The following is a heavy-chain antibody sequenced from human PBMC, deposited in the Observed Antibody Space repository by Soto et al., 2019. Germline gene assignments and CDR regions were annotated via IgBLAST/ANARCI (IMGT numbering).Heavy chain of an antibody. J-gene: IGHJ4*02. Sequence: QVQLVQSGAEVKKPGASVKVSCKASGYTFTSYGISWVRQAPGQGLEWMGWISANNGNTNYAQKLQGRVTMTTDTPTSTAYMELRSLSSDDTAVYSCARDRGSYALDYWGQGTLVTVSS. V-gene: IGHV1-18*01. CDR2: ISANNGNT. D-gene: IGHD1-26*01. CDR1: GYTFTSYG. CDR3: ARDRGSYALDY.